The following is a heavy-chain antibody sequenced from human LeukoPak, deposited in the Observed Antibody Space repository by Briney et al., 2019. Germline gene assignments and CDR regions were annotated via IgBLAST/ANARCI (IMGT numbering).Heavy chain of an antibody. CDR2: IYYSGST. CDR3: ARDRGSYYLAYNWFDP. CDR1: GGSISSYY. Sequence: SETLSLTCTVSGGSISSYYWSWIRQPPGKGLEWIGYIYYSGSTNYNPSLKSRVTISVDTSKNQFSLKLSSVTAADTAVYYCARDRGSYYLAYNWFDPWGQGTLVTVSS. V-gene: IGHV4-59*01. J-gene: IGHJ5*02. D-gene: IGHD1-26*01.